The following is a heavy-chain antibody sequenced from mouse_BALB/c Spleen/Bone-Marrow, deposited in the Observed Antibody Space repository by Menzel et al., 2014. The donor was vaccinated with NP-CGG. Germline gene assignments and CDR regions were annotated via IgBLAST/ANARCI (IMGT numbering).Heavy chain of an antibody. Sequence: EVKLMESGGGLVKPGGSLKLSCAASGFTFSDYYMYWVRQTPEKRLEWVATISVGGSYTYYPDSVMGRFTISRDNAKNNLYLQMSSLKSEDTAMYYCARVSYDYFDYWGQGTTLTVSS. J-gene: IGHJ2*01. V-gene: IGHV5-4*02. CDR1: GFTFSDYY. D-gene: IGHD2-4*01. CDR3: ARVSYDYFDY. CDR2: ISVGGSYT.